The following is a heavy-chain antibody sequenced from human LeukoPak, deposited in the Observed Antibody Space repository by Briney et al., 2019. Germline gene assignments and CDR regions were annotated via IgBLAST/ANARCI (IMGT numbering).Heavy chain of an antibody. Sequence: GGSLRLSCAASGFTFSSYEMNWVRQAPGKGLEWVSYISSSGSTIYYADSVKGRFTISRDNSKNTLYLQMNSLRAEDTAVYYCARVFGSSWYDDYWGQGTLVTVSS. V-gene: IGHV3-48*03. CDR3: ARVFGSSWYDDY. J-gene: IGHJ4*02. CDR2: ISSSGSTI. D-gene: IGHD6-13*01. CDR1: GFTFSSYE.